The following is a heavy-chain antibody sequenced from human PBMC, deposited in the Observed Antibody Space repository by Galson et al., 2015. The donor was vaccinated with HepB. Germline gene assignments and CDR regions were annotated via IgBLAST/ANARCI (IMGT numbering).Heavy chain of an antibody. V-gene: IGHV3-48*01. J-gene: IGHJ6*02. CDR1: GFTFRSYS. CDR2: ISSSSSTI. D-gene: IGHD3-16*02. Sequence: SLRLSCAASGFTFRSYSMNWVRQAPGKGLEWVSYISSSSSTIYYADSVKGRFTISRDNAKNSLYLQMNSLRAEDTAVYYCARIDREYYYYGMDVWGQGTTATVSS. CDR3: ARIDREYYYYGMDV.